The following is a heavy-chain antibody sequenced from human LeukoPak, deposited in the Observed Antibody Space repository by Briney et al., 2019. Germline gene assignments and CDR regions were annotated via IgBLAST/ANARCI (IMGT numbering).Heavy chain of an antibody. CDR3: ARDVGITVADSFDP. CDR2: IHIYRGNT. Sequence: GASVKVSCKASGHTFTSYGISWVRQAPGQGLEWMGWIHIYRGNTNYAQKFQGRVTMTTDTSTSTVYMEVRGLRSDDTAMYYCARDVGITVADSFDPWGQGTLVTVSS. V-gene: IGHV1-18*01. D-gene: IGHD6-13*01. J-gene: IGHJ5*02. CDR1: GHTFTSYG.